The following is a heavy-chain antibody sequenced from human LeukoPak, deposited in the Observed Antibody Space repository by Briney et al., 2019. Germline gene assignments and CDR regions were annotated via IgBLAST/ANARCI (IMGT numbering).Heavy chain of an antibody. Sequence: SETLSLTCAVDGGSFSGDYWTWVRQPPGKGLEWIAEINRRGFTKYNPSLKSRVTISVDTSKEQFSLNLNSVTAADTAVYYCARGDSSGWYLWGQGTLVTVSS. CDR2: INRRGFT. CDR3: ARGDSSGWYL. J-gene: IGHJ4*02. V-gene: IGHV4-34*01. CDR1: GGSFSGDY. D-gene: IGHD6-13*01.